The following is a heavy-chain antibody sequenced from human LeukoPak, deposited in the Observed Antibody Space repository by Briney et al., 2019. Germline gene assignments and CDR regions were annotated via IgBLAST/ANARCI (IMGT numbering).Heavy chain of an antibody. Sequence: GGSLRLSCAASGFSFSDYGMHWVRQAPGKGLEWVSFIRKDGINTNYVDSVKGRFTISRDNSKNTLYLQMNSLRAEDTAVYYCAKVGSEEDYWGQGTLVTVSS. V-gene: IGHV3-30*02. CDR1: GFSFSDYG. CDR3: AKVGSEEDY. D-gene: IGHD3-10*01. J-gene: IGHJ4*02. CDR2: IRKDGINT.